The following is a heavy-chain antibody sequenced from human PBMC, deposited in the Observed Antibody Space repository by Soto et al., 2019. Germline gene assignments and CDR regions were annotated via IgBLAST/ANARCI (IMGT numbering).Heavy chain of an antibody. CDR1: GGSISSSSYY. D-gene: IGHD2-21*02. V-gene: IGHV4-39*07. CDR3: ARDTHVVGDKWGPSHGMDV. Sequence: PSETLSLTCTVSGGSISSSSYYWGWIRQPPGKGLEWIGSIYYSGSTYYNPSLKSRVSISVDTSKNQFSLKLSSVTAADTAVYHCARDTHVVGDKWGPSHGMDVWGQGTTVTVSS. CDR2: IYYSGST. J-gene: IGHJ6*02.